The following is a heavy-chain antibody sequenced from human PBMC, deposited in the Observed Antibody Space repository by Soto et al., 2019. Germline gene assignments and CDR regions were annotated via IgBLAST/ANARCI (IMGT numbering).Heavy chain of an antibody. Sequence: QITLEESGPTLVKPTQTLTLTCTFSGFSLSTTGVGVAWIRQPPGKALEWLALIYWNDEKRYSPSLKSRLTITNVTSKIQMVLTMPNMDPVDRATSYCSYEGYGADNWFDAWGEGTLVTVSS. CDR3: SYEGYGADNWFDA. V-gene: IGHV2-5*01. CDR1: GFSLSTTGVG. D-gene: IGHD6-13*01. J-gene: IGHJ5*02. CDR2: IYWNDEK.